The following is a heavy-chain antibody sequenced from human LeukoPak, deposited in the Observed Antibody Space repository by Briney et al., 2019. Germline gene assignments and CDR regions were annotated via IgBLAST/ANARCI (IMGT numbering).Heavy chain of an antibody. J-gene: IGHJ6*03. CDR2: IYTSGST. CDR3: AREDEWSKRFLPYYYMDV. V-gene: IGHV4-61*02. Sequence: PSETLSLTCTVSGGSISSGSYYWSWIRQPAGKGLEWIGRIYTSGSTNYNPSLKSRVTISVDTSKNQFSLKLSSVTAADTAVYYCAREDEWSKRFLPYYYMDVWGKGTTVTVSS. CDR1: GGSISSGSYY. D-gene: IGHD3-3*01.